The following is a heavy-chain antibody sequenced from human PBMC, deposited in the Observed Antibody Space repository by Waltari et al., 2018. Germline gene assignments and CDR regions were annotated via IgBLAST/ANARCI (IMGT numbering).Heavy chain of an antibody. J-gene: IGHJ3*02. D-gene: IGHD6-13*01. CDR2: ISGSGGST. Sequence: VQLQQWGAGLLKPSETLSLTCAVYGGSFSGYYWSWVRQAPGKGLEWVSAISGSGGSTYYADSVKGRFTISRDNSKNTLYLQMNSLRAEDTAVYYCAKDLGYSSSLDAFDIWGQGTMVIVSS. CDR1: GGSFSGYY. V-gene: IGHV3-23*01. CDR3: AKDLGYSSSLDAFDI.